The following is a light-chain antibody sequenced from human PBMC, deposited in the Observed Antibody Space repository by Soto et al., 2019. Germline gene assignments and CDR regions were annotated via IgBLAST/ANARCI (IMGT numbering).Light chain of an antibody. J-gene: IGKJ2*01. CDR2: DAS. CDR3: QQYNSYWYT. V-gene: IGKV1-5*01. CDR1: QSISSW. Sequence: IQMTQSPSTLSASVGDRVTITCRASQSISSWLAWYQQKPGKAPKLLIYDASSLESGVPSRFSGSGSGTEFTLTISSLQPDDFATYYCQQYNSYWYTFGQGTKVDIK.